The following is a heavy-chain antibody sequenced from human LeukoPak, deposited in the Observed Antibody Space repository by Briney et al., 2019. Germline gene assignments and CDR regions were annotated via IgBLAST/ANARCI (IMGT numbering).Heavy chain of an antibody. D-gene: IGHD6-13*01. CDR2: IKSKTDDETT. CDR3: TRGYSRGSASDI. CDR1: GGTFNNAW. V-gene: IGHV3-15*07. Sequence: GGSLRLSCAASGGTFNNAWRNWVRQAPEKGLEWVGRIKSKTDDETTDYAAPVKGRFTISRDDSKNTLYLQMNSLKTEDTALYYCTRGYSRGSASDIWGQGTMVTVSS. J-gene: IGHJ3*02.